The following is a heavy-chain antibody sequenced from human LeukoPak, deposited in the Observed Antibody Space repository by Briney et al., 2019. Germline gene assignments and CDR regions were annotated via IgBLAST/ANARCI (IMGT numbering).Heavy chain of an antibody. J-gene: IGHJ4*02. CDR2: IYYSGST. CDR3: ASLSAGSDRSDY. D-gene: IGHD6-19*01. Sequence: SETLSLTCTVSGGSISSYYWSWIRQPPGKGLEWIGYIYYSGSTNYNPSLKSRVTISVDTSKNQFSLKLSSVTAADTAVYYCASLSAGSDRSDYWGQGTLVTVSS. V-gene: IGHV4-59*08. CDR1: GGSISSYY.